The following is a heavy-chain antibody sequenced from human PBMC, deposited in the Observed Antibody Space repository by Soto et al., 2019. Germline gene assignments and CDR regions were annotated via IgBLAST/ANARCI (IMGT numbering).Heavy chain of an antibody. CDR1: GFTFSSYA. J-gene: IGHJ6*02. D-gene: IGHD6-19*01. V-gene: IGHV3-30-3*01. CDR3: AGGADSSGWYPGLEYYGMDV. Sequence: QVQLVESGGGVVQPGRSLRLSCAASGFTFSSYAMHWVRQAPGKGLEWVAVISYDGSNKYYADSVKGRFTISRDNSKNTLYLQMNSLRAEDTAVYYCAGGADSSGWYPGLEYYGMDVWGPGTTVNVSS. CDR2: ISYDGSNK.